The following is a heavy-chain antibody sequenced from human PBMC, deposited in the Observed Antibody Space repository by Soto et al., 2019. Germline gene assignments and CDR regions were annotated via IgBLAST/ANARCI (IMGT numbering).Heavy chain of an antibody. CDR2: IYSGGST. CDR3: ARALIGTGDVDWYFDL. J-gene: IGHJ2*01. Sequence: GGSLRLSCAASGFTVSSNYMSWVRQAPGKGLEWVSVIYSGGSTYYADSVKGRFTISRDNSKNTLYLQMNSLRAEDTAVYYCARALIGTGDVDWYFDLWGRGTLVTVSS. V-gene: IGHV3-53*01. D-gene: IGHD7-27*01. CDR1: GFTVSSNY.